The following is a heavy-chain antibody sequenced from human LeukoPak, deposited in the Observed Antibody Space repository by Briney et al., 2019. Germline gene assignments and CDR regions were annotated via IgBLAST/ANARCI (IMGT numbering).Heavy chain of an antibody. Sequence: PSETLSLTCTVSGGSMNDFYWAWIRQPPGKGLKWIGSIYFSGSTYYNPSLESRVTISVDTSKNQFSLKLSSVTAADTAVYYCARRRTVSSSYRGYFDYWGQGTLVTVSS. CDR2: IYFSGST. V-gene: IGHV4-39*01. J-gene: IGHJ4*02. D-gene: IGHD6-6*01. CDR1: GGSMNDFY. CDR3: ARRRTVSSSYRGYFDY.